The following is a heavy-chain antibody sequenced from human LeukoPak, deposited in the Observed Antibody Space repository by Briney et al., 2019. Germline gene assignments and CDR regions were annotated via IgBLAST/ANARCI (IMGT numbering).Heavy chain of an antibody. J-gene: IGHJ4*02. CDR2: ISASDIT. D-gene: IGHD2-21*02. CDR3: AKGRACGGDCYSLFDY. CDR1: GFTFSSYA. V-gene: IGHV3-23*01. Sequence: PGGSLRLSCAASGFTFSSYAMSWVRQAPGKGLEWVSSISASDITYYSDPVKGRFTISRDESKKTMDVQRKSRGAEDTAVYYCAKGRACGGDCYSLFDYWGQGTLVTVSS.